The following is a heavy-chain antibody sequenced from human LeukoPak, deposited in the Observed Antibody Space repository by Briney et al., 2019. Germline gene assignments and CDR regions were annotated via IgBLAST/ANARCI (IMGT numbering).Heavy chain of an antibody. CDR1: GYSISSGYY. D-gene: IGHD5-18*01. CDR3: ARATAMVLFDY. J-gene: IGHJ4*02. CDR2: IYHSGST. Sequence: SETLSLTCTVSGYSISSGYYWGWIRQPPGKGLEWIGSIYHSGSTYYNPSLKSRVTISVDTSKNQFSLKLSSVTAADTAVYYCARATAMVLFDYWGQGTLVTVSS. V-gene: IGHV4-38-2*02.